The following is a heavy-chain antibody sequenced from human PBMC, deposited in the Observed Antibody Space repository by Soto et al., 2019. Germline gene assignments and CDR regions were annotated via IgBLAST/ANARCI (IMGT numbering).Heavy chain of an antibody. CDR2: IKTNTEGGTT. V-gene: IGHV3-15*07. Sequence: EVQLVESGGGFIYPGGSLRLSCAASGLTISNAWMNWVRQAPGKGLEWVGRIKTNTEGGTTHYAAAVKGRFTVSRDESKNTLYLQMNSLKTEDTAVYYCTTGSVEGVWGQGTTVTVSS. D-gene: IGHD2-15*01. CDR1: GLTISNAW. J-gene: IGHJ6*02. CDR3: TTGSVEGV.